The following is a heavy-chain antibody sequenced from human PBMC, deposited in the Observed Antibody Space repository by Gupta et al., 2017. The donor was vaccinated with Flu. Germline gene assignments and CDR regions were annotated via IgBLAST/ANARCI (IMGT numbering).Heavy chain of an antibody. J-gene: IGHJ6*02. CDR3: ARDTYYDFWSGSYYYYGMDV. V-gene: IGHV1-8*01. CDR2: MNPNSGNT. CDR1: GYTFTSYD. Sequence: QVQLVQSGAEVKKPGASVKVSCKASGYTFTSYDTNWVRQATGQGLEWMGWMNPNSGNTGYAQKFQGRVTMTRNTSISTAYMELSSLRSEDTAVYYCARDTYYDFWSGSYYYYGMDVWGQGTTVTVSS. D-gene: IGHD3-3*01.